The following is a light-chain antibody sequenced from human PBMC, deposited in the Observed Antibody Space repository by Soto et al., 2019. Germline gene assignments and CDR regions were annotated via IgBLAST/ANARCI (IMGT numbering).Light chain of an antibody. CDR1: QSISSW. CDR2: KAS. V-gene: IGKV1-5*03. J-gene: IGKJ5*01. CDR3: QQYNSYSIP. Sequence: DIQMTQSPSTLSASVGDRVTITCRASQSISSWLAWYQQKPGKAPKLLIYKASSLESGVPSRFRGSGSGTEFTLTISSLQPDDFATYYCQQYNSYSIPFGQGTRLEIK.